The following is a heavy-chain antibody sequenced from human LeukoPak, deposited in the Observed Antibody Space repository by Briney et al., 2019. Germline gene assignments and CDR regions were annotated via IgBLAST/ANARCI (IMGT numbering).Heavy chain of an antibody. CDR3: ARDPLYYYDSSGYPYGMDV. CDR1: GGSVSSGSYY. Sequence: SETLSLTCTVSGGSVSSGSYYWSWMRQPPGKGLGWIGYIYYSGSTNYNPSLKSRVTISVDTSKNQFSLKLSSVTAADTAVYYCARDPLYYYDSSGYPYGMDVWGKGTTVTVSS. J-gene: IGHJ6*04. CDR2: IYYSGST. D-gene: IGHD3-22*01. V-gene: IGHV4-61*01.